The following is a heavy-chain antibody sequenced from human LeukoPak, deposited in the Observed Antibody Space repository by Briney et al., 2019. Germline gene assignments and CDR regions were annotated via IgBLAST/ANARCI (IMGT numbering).Heavy chain of an antibody. J-gene: IGHJ4*02. CDR1: GGTFSSYA. CDR2: ITPILGIA. CDR3: ARDRDSASDY. Sequence: GASVKVSCKASGGTFSSYAISWVRQAPGQGLEWMGRITPILGIANYAQKFQGRVTITADKSTSTAYMELSSLRSEDTAVYYCARDRDSASDYWGQGTLVTVSS. V-gene: IGHV1-69*04. D-gene: IGHD6-25*01.